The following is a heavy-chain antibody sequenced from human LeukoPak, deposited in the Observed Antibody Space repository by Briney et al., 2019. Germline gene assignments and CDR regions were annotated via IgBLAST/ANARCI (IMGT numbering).Heavy chain of an antibody. CDR1: GGTFSSYA. Sequence: SVKVSCKASGGTFSSYAISWVRQAPGQGLEWRGGIIPIFGTANYAQKFQGRVTITADESTSTAYMELSSLRSEDTAVYYCARAWQHRYYYYMDVWAKGPRSPSP. J-gene: IGHJ6*03. CDR3: ARAWQHRYYYYMDV. CDR2: IIPIFGTA. V-gene: IGHV1-69*01. D-gene: IGHD6-13*01.